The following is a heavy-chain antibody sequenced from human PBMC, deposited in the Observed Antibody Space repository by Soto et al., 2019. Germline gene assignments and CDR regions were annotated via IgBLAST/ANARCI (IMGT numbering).Heavy chain of an antibody. CDR1: GDSIAKSKYY. CDR2: IYYDGRT. Sequence: QLQLQESGPGLVKPSETLTLTCTVSGDSIAKSKYYWGWIRQPPGKGPELIGSIYYDGRTYLNPYLNSRCTISIATSMNQFSLKVNSVTAADTATYFCAKHPGNPLVRPYWHFDRWGRGTLVTVSS. J-gene: IGHJ2*01. D-gene: IGHD3-10*01. V-gene: IGHV4-39*01. CDR3: AKHPGNPLVRPYWHFDR.